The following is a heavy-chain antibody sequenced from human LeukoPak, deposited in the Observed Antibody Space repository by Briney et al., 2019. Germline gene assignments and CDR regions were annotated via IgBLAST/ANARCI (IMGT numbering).Heavy chain of an antibody. CDR2: ISYDGSNK. CDR1: GFTFSSYA. D-gene: IGHD4-17*01. Sequence: PGRSLRLSCAASGFTFSSYAMHWVRQAPGKGLEWVAVISYDGSNKYYADSVKGRFTISRDNSKNTLYLQMNSLRAEDTAVYYCARDYGDSPIEYYLDYWGQGTLVTVSS. CDR3: ARDYGDSPIEYYLDY. V-gene: IGHV3-30*04. J-gene: IGHJ4*02.